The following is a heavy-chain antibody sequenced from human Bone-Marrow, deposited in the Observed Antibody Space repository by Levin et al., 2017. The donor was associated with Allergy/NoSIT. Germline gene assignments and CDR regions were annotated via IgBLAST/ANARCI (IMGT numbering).Heavy chain of an antibody. V-gene: IGHV1-2*06. D-gene: IGHD2-2*01. J-gene: IGHJ6*03. CDR2: INPNSGGT. CDR3: ARRLGVPAAMNDYYYMDV. Sequence: ASVKVSCKASGYTFTSYYMHWVRQAPGQGLEWMGRINPNSGGTNYAQKFQGRVTMTTDTSISTAYMELSRLRSEDTAVYYCARRLGVPAAMNDYYYMDVWGKGTTVTVSS. CDR1: GYTFTSYY.